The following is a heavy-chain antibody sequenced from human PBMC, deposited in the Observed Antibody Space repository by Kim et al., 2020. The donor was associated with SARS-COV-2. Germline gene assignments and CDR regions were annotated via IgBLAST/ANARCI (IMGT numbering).Heavy chain of an antibody. D-gene: IGHD2-15*01. CDR2: INHSGST. Sequence: SETLSLTCAVYGGSFSGYYWSWIRQPPGKGLEWIGEINHSGSTNYNPSLKSRVTISVDTSKNQFSLKLSSVTAADTAVYYCARGRVVVAANRGMDVWGQGTTVTVSS. CDR3: ARGRVVVAANRGMDV. V-gene: IGHV4-34*01. CDR1: GGSFSGYY. J-gene: IGHJ6*02.